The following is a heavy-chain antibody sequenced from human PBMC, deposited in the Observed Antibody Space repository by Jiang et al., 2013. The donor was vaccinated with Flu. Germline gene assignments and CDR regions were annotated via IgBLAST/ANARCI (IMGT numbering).Heavy chain of an antibody. CDR1: GGSISTSEW. CDR2: VSPTGNT. J-gene: IGHJ4*02. Sequence: GPGLVKPSGTLSLTCAVSGGSISTSEWWSWVRRPPGKGLEWIGEVSPTGNTNYNPSLKSRLTVSVDRSKNQFSLEITSVTAADTAVYYCATRNWNSFYWGQGTLVTVSS. CDR3: ATRNWNSFY. D-gene: IGHD1-1*01. V-gene: IGHV4-4*02.